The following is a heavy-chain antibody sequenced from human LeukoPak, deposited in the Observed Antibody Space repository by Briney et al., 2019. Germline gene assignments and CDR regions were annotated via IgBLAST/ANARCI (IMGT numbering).Heavy chain of an antibody. CDR1: GFTVSSNY. J-gene: IGHJ2*01. CDR3: ARGLDRGATTQYFDL. Sequence: GGSLRLSCAASGFTVSSNYMSWVRQAPGKGLEWVSVIYSGGSTYYADSVKGRFTISRDNSKNTLYLQMNSLRAEDTAVYYCARGLDRGATTQYFDLWGRGTLVTVSS. V-gene: IGHV3-53*01. CDR2: IYSGGST. D-gene: IGHD1-26*01.